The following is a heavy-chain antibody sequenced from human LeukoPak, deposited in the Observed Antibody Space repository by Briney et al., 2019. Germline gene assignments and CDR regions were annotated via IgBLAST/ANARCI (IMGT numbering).Heavy chain of an antibody. J-gene: IGHJ4*02. CDR3: ARSTVVTTYFDY. D-gene: IGHD4-23*01. CDR1: GGSISSYY. CDR2: IYYSGST. V-gene: IGHV4-59*01. Sequence: SETLSLTCTVSGGSISSYYWSWIRQPPGKGLEWIGYIYYSGSTNYNPSLKSRVTISVDTSKNQFSLKLSSVTAADTAVYYCARSTVVTTYFDYWGQGTLATVSS.